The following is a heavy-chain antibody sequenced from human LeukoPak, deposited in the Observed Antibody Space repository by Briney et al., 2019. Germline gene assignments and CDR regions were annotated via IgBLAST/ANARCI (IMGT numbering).Heavy chain of an antibody. Sequence: PSQTLSLTCTVSGGSISSGDYYWSWIRQPPGKGLEWIGYIYYSGSTYYNPSLKSRVTISVDTSKNQFSLRLSSVTAADTAVYYCARGVGNWNYDFDYWGQGTLVTVSS. CDR2: IYYSGST. V-gene: IGHV4-30-4*08. J-gene: IGHJ4*02. CDR3: ARGVGNWNYDFDY. CDR1: GGSISSGDYY. D-gene: IGHD1-7*01.